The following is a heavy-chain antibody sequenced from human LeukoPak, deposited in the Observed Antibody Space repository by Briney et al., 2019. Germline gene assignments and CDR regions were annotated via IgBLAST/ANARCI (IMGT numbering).Heavy chain of an antibody. CDR1: GGSISSYY. CDR2: IYYSGST. CDR3: ARDLRYSSSLSWFDP. Sequence: SETLSLTCTVSGGSISSYYWSWIRQPPGKGLEWIGYIYYSGSTNYNPSLKSRVAISVATSKNQFSLKLSSVTAADTAVYYCARDLRYSSSLSWFDPWGQGTLVTVSS. D-gene: IGHD6-6*01. J-gene: IGHJ5*02. V-gene: IGHV4-59*01.